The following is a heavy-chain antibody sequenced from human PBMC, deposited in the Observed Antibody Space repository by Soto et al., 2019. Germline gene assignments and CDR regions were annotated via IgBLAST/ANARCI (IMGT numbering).Heavy chain of an antibody. Sequence: SETLSLTCTVSGGSISSYYWSWIRQPPGKGLEWIGYIYYSGRTNYNPSLKSRVTISVDTSKNQFSLNLNSVTAADTAVYYCVRGPLYYYDTSGYYDAFDIWGQGTMVTVSS. CDR1: GGSISSYY. V-gene: IGHV4-59*01. CDR3: VRGPLYYYDTSGYYDAFDI. D-gene: IGHD3-22*01. J-gene: IGHJ3*02. CDR2: IYYSGRT.